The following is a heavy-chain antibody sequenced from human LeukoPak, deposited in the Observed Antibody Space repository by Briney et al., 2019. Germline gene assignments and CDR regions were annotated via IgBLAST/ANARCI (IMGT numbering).Heavy chain of an antibody. V-gene: IGHV1-2*02. J-gene: IGHJ6*03. CDR2: FNPNSGGT. CDR3: ARVVAVTGTPVYYMDV. Sequence: ASVKVSCKASGYMFTGYYMHWVRQAPGQGHEWMGWFNPNSGGTNYAQKFQGRVTMTRDTSISTPYMDLNRLRSDDTAVYYCARVVAVTGTPVYYMDVWGKGTTVTVSS. D-gene: IGHD6-19*01. CDR1: GYMFTGYY.